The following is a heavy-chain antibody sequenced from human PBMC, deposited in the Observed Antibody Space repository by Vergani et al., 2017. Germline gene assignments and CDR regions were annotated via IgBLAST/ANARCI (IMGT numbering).Heavy chain of an antibody. CDR2: FDPEDGET. CDR3: ATSMDGYDYVWGSYRYNRYYDY. Sequence: QVQLVQSGAEVKKPGASVKVSCKVSGYTLTELSMHWVRQAPGKGLEWMGGFDPEDGETIYAQKFQGRVTMTEDTSTDTAYMELSSLRSEDTAVYYCATSMDGYDYVWGSYRYNRYYDYWGQGTLVTVSS. V-gene: IGHV1-24*01. CDR1: GYTLTELS. D-gene: IGHD3-16*02. J-gene: IGHJ4*02.